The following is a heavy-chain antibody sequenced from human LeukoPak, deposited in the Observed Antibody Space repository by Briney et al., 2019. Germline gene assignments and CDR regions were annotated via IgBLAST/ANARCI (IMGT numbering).Heavy chain of an antibody. CDR2: INPDDSDT. V-gene: IGHV5-51*01. CDR3: ARQENYHDSGSYYNSPYFFDY. D-gene: IGHD3-10*01. J-gene: IGHJ4*02. Sequence: GESLKISCTGSQYIFTSCWIGWVRQMPGKGLEWMGIINPDDSDTRYSPSFQGQVTFSADKSISTAYLQWSSLKASDTAMYYCARQENYHDSGSYYNSPYFFDYWGQGTLLTVSS. CDR1: QYIFTSCW.